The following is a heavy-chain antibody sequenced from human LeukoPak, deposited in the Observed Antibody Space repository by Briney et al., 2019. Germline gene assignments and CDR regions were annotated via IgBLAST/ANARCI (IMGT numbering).Heavy chain of an antibody. CDR1: GGSISSYY. D-gene: IGHD2-15*01. Sequence: KPSETLSLTCTVSGGSISSYYWSWIRQPAGKGLEWIGRIYADGSTNYNPSLKSRITLSLDTPGNQVSLRLTSVTAADTAVYFCARAPAGCGGTCAFDYWGQGTQVTVSS. CDR2: IYADGST. V-gene: IGHV4-4*07. CDR3: ARAPAGCGGTCAFDY. J-gene: IGHJ4*02.